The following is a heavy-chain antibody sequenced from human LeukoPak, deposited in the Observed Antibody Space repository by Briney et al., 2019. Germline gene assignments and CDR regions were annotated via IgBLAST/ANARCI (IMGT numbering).Heavy chain of an antibody. V-gene: IGHV3-30*04. Sequence: GGSLRLSCAASGFTFTNYAMHWVRQSPGKGLEWVAVISSDGSKKDYADSVKGRFTISRDNSKNTLYLQMNSLRAEDTAVYYCAELGITMIGGVWGKGTTVTISS. CDR1: GFTFTNYA. CDR3: AELGITMIGGV. CDR2: ISSDGSKK. J-gene: IGHJ6*04. D-gene: IGHD3-10*02.